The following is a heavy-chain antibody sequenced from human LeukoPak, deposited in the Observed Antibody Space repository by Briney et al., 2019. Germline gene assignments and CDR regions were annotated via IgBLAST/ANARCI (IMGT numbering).Heavy chain of an antibody. CDR3: ANYDTTGFYFDQ. CDR1: GLTVSSNY. D-gene: IGHD3-22*01. Sequence: GGSLRLSCSASGLTVSSNYMSWVRQAPGKGLEWVSLLYSDGTTYYADSVRGRFAISRDNSKNTLYLQMCSLRAEDTAMYYCANYDTTGFYFDQWGQGTLVTVSS. CDR2: LYSDGTT. V-gene: IGHV3-53*01. J-gene: IGHJ4*02.